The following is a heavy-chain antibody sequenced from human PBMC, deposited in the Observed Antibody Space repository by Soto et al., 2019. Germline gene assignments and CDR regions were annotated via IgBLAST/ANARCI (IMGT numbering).Heavy chain of an antibody. V-gene: IGHV3-30*18. CDR3: AKEVWSGPMDV. Sequence: QVQLVESGGGVVQPGRSLRLSCAASGFTFSSYGMHWVRQAPGKGLEWVAVISYDGSNKYYADSVKGRFTISRDNSKNTLYLQMNSRRAEDRAVYYCAKEVWSGPMDVWGQGTTVTVSS. CDR2: ISYDGSNK. CDR1: GFTFSSYG. D-gene: IGHD3-3*01. J-gene: IGHJ6*02.